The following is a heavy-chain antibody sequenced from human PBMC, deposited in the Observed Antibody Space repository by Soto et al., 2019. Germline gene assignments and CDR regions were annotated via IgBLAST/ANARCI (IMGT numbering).Heavy chain of an antibody. V-gene: IGHV1-24*01. D-gene: IGHD1-26*01. CDR3: AKVSPSTYYYFAY. CDR2: FDPEDGET. Sequence: ASVKVSCKVSGYTLTELSMHWVRQAPGKGLEWMGGFDPEDGETIYAQKFQGRVTMTEDTSTDTAYMELSSLRSEDTAVYYCAKVSPSTYYYFAYGAKGTLDTVSS. J-gene: IGHJ4*02. CDR1: GYTLTELS.